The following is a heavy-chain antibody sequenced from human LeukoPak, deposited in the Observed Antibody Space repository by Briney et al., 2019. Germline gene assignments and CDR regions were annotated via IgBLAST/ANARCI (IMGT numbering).Heavy chain of an antibody. CDR3: ARGLYCSSTSCDNWFDP. D-gene: IGHD2-2*01. CDR2: INPNSGGT. CDR1: GYTFTGYY. J-gene: IGHJ5*02. Sequence: ASVKVSCKASGYTFTGYYMHWVRQAPGQGLEWMGWINPNSGGTNYAQKFQGWVTMTRDTSISTAYMELSRLRSDDTAVYYCARGLYCSSTSCDNWFDPWGQGTLVTVSS. V-gene: IGHV1-2*04.